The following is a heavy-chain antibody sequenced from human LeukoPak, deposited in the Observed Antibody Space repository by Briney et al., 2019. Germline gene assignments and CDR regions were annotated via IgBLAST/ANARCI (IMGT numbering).Heavy chain of an antibody. CDR1: GFTFSSYS. CDR2: ISGSSSTI. CDR3: ARDRALVGCLDY. V-gene: IGHV3-48*01. J-gene: IGHJ4*02. Sequence: GGSLRLSCAASGFTFSSYSMNWVRQAPGKGLEWVSYISGSSSTIYYADSVKGRFTISRDNAKNSLYLQMNSLRAEDTAVYYCARDRALVGCLDYWGQGTLVTVSS. D-gene: IGHD1-26*01.